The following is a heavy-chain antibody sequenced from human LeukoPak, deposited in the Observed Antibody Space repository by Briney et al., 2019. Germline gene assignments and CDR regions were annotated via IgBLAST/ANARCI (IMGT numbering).Heavy chain of an antibody. V-gene: IGHV4-34*01. CDR3: ARGPHTAMGSVDY. CDR1: GGSFSGYY. J-gene: IGHJ4*02. D-gene: IGHD5-18*01. CDR2: INHSGST. Sequence: SETLSLTCAVYGGSFSGYYWSWIRQPPGKGLEWIGEINHSGSTNYNPSLKSRVTISVDTSKNQFSLKLNSVTAADTAVYYCARGPHTAMGSVDYWGQGTLVTVSS.